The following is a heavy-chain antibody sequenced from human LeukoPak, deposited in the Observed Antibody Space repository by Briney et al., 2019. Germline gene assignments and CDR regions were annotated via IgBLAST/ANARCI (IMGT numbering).Heavy chain of an antibody. V-gene: IGHV4-39*07. CDR3: ASPPNSSGYYSPASYYGMDV. Sequence: SETLSLTCTVSGGSISSSSYYWGWIRQPPGKGLEWIGSIYYSGSTYYNPSLKSRVTISVDTSKNQFSLKLSSVTAADTAVYYCASPPNSSGYYSPASYYGMDVWGQGTTVTVSS. CDR1: GGSISSSSYY. CDR2: IYYSGST. J-gene: IGHJ6*02. D-gene: IGHD3-22*01.